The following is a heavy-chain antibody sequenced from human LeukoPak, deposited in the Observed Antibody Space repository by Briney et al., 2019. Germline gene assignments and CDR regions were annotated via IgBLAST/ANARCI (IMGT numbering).Heavy chain of an antibody. V-gene: IGHV4-30-2*01. J-gene: IGHJ5*02. CDR2: IYHSGST. CDR3: ARGEVREPKATVTTYNWFDP. D-gene: IGHD4-4*01. Sequence: SPSQTLSLTCAVSGGSISSGGYSWSWIRQPPGKGLEWIGYIYHSGSTNYNPSLKSRVTISVDTSKNQFSLKLSSVTAADTAVYYCARGEVREPKATVTTYNWFDPWGQGTLVTVSS. CDR1: GGSISSGGYS.